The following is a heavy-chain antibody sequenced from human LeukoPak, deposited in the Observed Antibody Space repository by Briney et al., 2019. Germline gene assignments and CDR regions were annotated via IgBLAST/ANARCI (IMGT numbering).Heavy chain of an antibody. CDR2: IVVGSGNT. V-gene: IGHV1-58*01. D-gene: IGHD2/OR15-2a*01. J-gene: IGHJ4*02. CDR3: ARARVSLSYYFDY. CDR1: GFTFTSSA. Sequence: GASVKVSCKASGFTFTSSAVQWVRQARGQRLEWIGWIVVGSGNTNYAQKFQGRVTITADESTSTAYMELSSQRSEDTAVYYCARARVSLSYYFDYWGQGTLVTVSS.